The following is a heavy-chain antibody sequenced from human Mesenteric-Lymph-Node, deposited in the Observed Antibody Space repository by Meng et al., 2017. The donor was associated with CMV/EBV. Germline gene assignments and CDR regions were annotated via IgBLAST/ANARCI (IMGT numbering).Heavy chain of an antibody. D-gene: IGHD3-3*01. CDR2: IRFNGNNQ. Sequence: GESLKISCEASGLTFSKYGMHWVRQAPGKGLEWVAFIRFNGNNQSYSDSVRGRFTISRDNSKNTMYLQMDSLRAEDTAVYYCAFLRNITIFGVSNDFWGQGTLVTVSS. J-gene: IGHJ4*02. CDR3: AFLRNITIFGVSNDF. V-gene: IGHV3-30*02. CDR1: GLTFSKYG.